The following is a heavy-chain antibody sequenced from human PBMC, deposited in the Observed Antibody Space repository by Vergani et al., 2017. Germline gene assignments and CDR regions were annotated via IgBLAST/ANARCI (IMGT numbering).Heavy chain of an antibody. V-gene: IGHV3-23*03. CDR3: AKGIGGYSYGSGYYYYMDV. D-gene: IGHD5-18*01. CDR2: IYSGGSST. J-gene: IGHJ6*03. CDR1: GFTFSSYA. Sequence: EVQLLESGGGLVQPGGSLRLSCAASGFTFSSYAMSWVRQAPGKGLEWVSVIYSGGSSTYYADSVKGRFTISRDNSKNTLYLKMNSLRAEDTAVYYCAKGIGGYSYGSGYYYYMDVWGKGTTVTVSS.